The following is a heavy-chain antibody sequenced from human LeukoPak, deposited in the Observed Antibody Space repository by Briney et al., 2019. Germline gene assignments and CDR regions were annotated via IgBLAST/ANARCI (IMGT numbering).Heavy chain of an antibody. J-gene: IGHJ4*02. CDR2: IQQDGSEK. D-gene: IGHD3-10*01. CDR1: GFTFSSCW. Sequence: GGSLRLSCAASGFTFSSCWMSWVRQAPGQGLGWVANIQQDGSEKYYVDSVKGRFTISRDNAKYSLYLHMNSLRAEDTAIYYCARYYYGSGSYYAKYYFDYWGQGTLVTVSS. V-gene: IGHV3-7*01. CDR3: ARYYYGSGSYYAKYYFDY.